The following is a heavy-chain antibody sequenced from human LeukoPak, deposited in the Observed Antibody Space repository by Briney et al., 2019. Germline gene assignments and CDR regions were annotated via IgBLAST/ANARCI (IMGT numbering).Heavy chain of an antibody. CDR3: ERLQEDIVVVPAAIPYNWFDA. D-gene: IGHD2-2*01. CDR1: GYIFAAYW. J-gene: IGHJ5*02. Sequence: GESLKISCKGSGYIFAAYWIGWVRQMPGKGLEWMGSIYPGDSDTRYSPSFQGQVTISVDRSINTAYLQWNSLKASDTAIYYCERLQEDIVVVPAAIPYNWFDAWGRGSLVTVSS. V-gene: IGHV5-51*01. CDR2: IYPGDSDT.